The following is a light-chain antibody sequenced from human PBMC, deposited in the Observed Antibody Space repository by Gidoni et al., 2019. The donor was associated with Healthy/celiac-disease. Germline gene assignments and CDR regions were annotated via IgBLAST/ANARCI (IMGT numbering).Light chain of an antibody. J-gene: IGKJ1*01. V-gene: IGKV1-39*01. CDR1: QSISSY. CDR3: QQSYSTPRT. CDR2: AAS. Sequence: DIQMTQSPSSLSASVGDRVTITCRASQSISSYLNWYQQKPGKAPKRLIYAASSLQSGVPSRFSGIGSGTDFTLTISSLQPEDFATYYCQQSYSTPRTFGQGTKVEIK.